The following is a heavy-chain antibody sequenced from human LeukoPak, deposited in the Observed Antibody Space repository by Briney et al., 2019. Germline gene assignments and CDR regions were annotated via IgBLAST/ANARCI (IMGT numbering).Heavy chain of an antibody. D-gene: IGHD6-19*01. V-gene: IGHV4-30-2*01. CDR2: IYHSGST. J-gene: IGHJ4*02. CDR1: GGSISSGGYA. CDR3: AKPKTTSSGWYFFDT. Sequence: SQTLSLTCGVSGGSISSGGYAWSWIRQPPGKGLEWIGYIYHSGSTYYNPSLKSRVTISVDRSKNQFSLKLSSVTAADTAVYYCAKPKTTSSGWYFFDTWGQGTLVTVSS.